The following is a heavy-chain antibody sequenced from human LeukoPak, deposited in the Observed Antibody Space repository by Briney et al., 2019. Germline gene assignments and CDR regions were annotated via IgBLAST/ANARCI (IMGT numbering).Heavy chain of an antibody. J-gene: IGHJ4*02. CDR2: INWNGGST. Sequence: GGSLRLSCEGSGFIFYEYGMSWVRQAPGKGLEWVSGINWNGGSTGYADSVKGRFTISRDNAKNSLYLQMNSLRAEDTALYYCARAAAGYSGYDHQTFDYWGQGTLVTVSS. CDR3: ARAAAGYSGYDHQTFDY. V-gene: IGHV3-20*04. D-gene: IGHD5-12*01. CDR1: GFIFYEYG.